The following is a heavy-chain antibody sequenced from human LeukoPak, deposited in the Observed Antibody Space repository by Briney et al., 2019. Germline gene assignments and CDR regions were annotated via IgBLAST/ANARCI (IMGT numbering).Heavy chain of an antibody. J-gene: IGHJ4*02. CDR3: ARTNIAARRADCDS. Sequence: RASVKVSCRASGYTFTAYYIHWIRQAPGQGLEWMGWINSNSGGTSYAQQFQGRVTMTRDTPTSTAYMELSRLTSDDTAVYYCARTNIAARRADCDSWGQGTVVTVSS. V-gene: IGHV1-2*02. CDR2: INSNSGGT. CDR1: GYTFTAYY. D-gene: IGHD6-6*01.